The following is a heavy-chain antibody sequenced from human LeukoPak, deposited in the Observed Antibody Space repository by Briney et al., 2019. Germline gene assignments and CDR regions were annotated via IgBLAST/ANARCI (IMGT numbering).Heavy chain of an antibody. CDR1: GYTFTGYY. J-gene: IGHJ4*02. Sequence: ASVKVSCKASGYTFTGYYMHWVRQAPGQGLEWMGWINPNSGGTNYAQKFQGRVTMTRDTSISTAYMELSRLRSDDTAVYYCARVPNYYYDSSGYYPDYWGQGTLVTVSS. V-gene: IGHV1-2*02. CDR3: ARVPNYYYDSSGYYPDY. CDR2: INPNSGGT. D-gene: IGHD3-22*01.